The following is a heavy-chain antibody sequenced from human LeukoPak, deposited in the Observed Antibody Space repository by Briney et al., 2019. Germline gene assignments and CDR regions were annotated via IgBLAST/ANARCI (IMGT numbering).Heavy chain of an antibody. CDR2: IYPGDSDT. V-gene: IGHV5-51*01. CDR1: GYSFTSYW. Sequence: GESLKISCKGSGYSFTSYWIGWVRQMPGKGLGWMGIIYPGDSDTRYSPSFQGQVTISADKSISTAYLQWSSLKASDTAMYYCARAGYYYDSSGYCDYWGQGTLVTVSS. CDR3: ARAGYYYDSSGYCDY. J-gene: IGHJ4*02. D-gene: IGHD3-22*01.